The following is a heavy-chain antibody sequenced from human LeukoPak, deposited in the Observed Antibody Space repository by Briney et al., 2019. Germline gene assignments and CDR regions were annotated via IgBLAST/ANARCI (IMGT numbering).Heavy chain of an antibody. D-gene: IGHD1-26*01. CDR2: IIPIFGTA. J-gene: IGHJ6*03. Sequence: SVKVSCKASGYTFTSYDINWVRQAPGQGLEWMGGIIPIFGTANYAQKFQGRVTITADESTSTAYMELSSLRSEDTAVYYCARDRSGSNGAYYMDVWGKGTTVTVSS. CDR1: GYTFTSYD. V-gene: IGHV1-69*13. CDR3: ARDRSGSNGAYYMDV.